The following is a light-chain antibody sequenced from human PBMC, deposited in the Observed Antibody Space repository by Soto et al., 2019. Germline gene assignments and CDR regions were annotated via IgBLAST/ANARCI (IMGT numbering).Light chain of an antibody. CDR1: QSVSSN. CDR2: GAS. CDR3: QQYNNWPPWT. V-gene: IGKV3-15*01. J-gene: IGKJ1*01. Sequence: EIVMTQSPATLSVSPGERDTLSCRASQSVSSNLAWYQQNPGQAPRLLIYGASTRATDIPARFSGSGSGTEFTLTISSLQSEDFAVYYCQQYNNWPPWTFGQGTKVEIK.